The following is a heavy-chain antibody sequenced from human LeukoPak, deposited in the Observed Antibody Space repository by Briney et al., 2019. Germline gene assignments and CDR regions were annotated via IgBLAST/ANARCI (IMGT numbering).Heavy chain of an antibody. CDR3: ATGQDSVEMATTR. CDR2: IYYSGST. CDR1: GGSISSGDYY. V-gene: IGHV4-30-4*08. D-gene: IGHD5-24*01. Sequence: TSETLSLTCTVSGGSISSGDYYWSWIRQPPGKGLEWIGYIYYSGSTYYNPSLKSRVTISVDTSKNQFSLKLSSVTAADTAVYYCATGQDSVEMATTRWGQGTLVTVSS. J-gene: IGHJ4*02.